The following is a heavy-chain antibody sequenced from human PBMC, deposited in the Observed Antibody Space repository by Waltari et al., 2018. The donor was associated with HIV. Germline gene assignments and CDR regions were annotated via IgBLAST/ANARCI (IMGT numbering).Heavy chain of an antibody. D-gene: IGHD3-10*01. CDR1: GGSIITSDYF. CDR3: ARQRYSSGSYRGYFDP. V-gene: IGHV4-39*01. Sequence: GLVKPSETLSLTCAVYGGSIITSDYFWAWVRQPPGKDLEWVGTIYYTGTTNYNPSLKSRVTISVDTSNNQFSLRLNSVTAADTAVYYCARQRYSSGSYRGYFDPWGQGTLVSVSS. J-gene: IGHJ5*02. CDR2: IYYTGTT.